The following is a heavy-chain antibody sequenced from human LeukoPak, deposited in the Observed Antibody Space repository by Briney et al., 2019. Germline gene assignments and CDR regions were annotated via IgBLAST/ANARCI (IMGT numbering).Heavy chain of an antibody. J-gene: IGHJ4*02. CDR3: ARFNYRWGAFDY. CDR1: GYTFTGYY. CDR2: INPNSGGT. D-gene: IGHD1-7*01. Sequence: ASVKVSCKASGYTFTGYYMHWVRQAPGQGLEWMGWINPNSGGTNYAQKFQGRVTMTRDTSISTAYMELSRLRSDDTAVYYCARFNYRWGAFDYWGQGTPVTVSS. V-gene: IGHV1-2*02.